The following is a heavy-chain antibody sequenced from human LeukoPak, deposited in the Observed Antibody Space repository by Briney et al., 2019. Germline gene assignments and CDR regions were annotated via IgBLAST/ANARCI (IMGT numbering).Heavy chain of an antibody. Sequence: GSLRLSCAASGFTFTYYWMGWVRQAPGKGLEWVSYISSSGSTIYYADSVKGRFTISRDNAKNSLYLQMNSLRAEDTAVYYCAELGITMIGGVWGKGTTVTISS. CDR2: ISSSGSTI. V-gene: IGHV3-48*03. CDR3: AELGITMIGGV. D-gene: IGHD3-10*02. J-gene: IGHJ6*04. CDR1: GFTFTYYW.